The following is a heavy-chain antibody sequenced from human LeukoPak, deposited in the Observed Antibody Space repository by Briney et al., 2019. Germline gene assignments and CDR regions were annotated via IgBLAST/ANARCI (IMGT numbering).Heavy chain of an antibody. CDR2: INQDGSDK. Sequence: PLGSLRLSCAASGLTFSIHWMNWVRQAPGKGLECVANINQDGSDKYYVDSVKGRFTISRDNTKNSLYLQMNSLRAEDTAVYYCVGGDYWGQGTLVTVSS. CDR3: VGGDY. V-gene: IGHV3-7*01. CDR1: GLTFSIHW. J-gene: IGHJ4*02.